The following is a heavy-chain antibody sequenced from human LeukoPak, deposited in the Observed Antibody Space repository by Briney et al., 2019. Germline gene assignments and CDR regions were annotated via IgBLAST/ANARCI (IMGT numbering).Heavy chain of an antibody. D-gene: IGHD3-3*01. J-gene: IGHJ5*02. V-gene: IGHV4-30-4*08. CDR3: ARGARLLRNYDFWSGGNWFDP. CDR1: GGSISSGDYY. Sequence: PSETLSLTCTVSGGSISSGDYYWSWIRQPPGKGLEWIGYIYYSGSTYYNPSLKSRVTISVDTSKNQFSLKLSSVTAADTAVYYCARGARLLRNYDFWSGGNWFDPWGQGTLVTVSS. CDR2: IYYSGST.